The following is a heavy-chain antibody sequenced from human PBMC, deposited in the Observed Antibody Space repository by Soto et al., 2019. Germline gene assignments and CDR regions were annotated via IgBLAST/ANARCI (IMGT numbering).Heavy chain of an antibody. CDR1: GFTFSDYY. J-gene: IGHJ5*02. CDR3: ARDREGYYYDSSGYYYVPWFDP. V-gene: IGHV3-11*01. CDR2: ISSSGSTI. D-gene: IGHD3-22*01. Sequence: GGSLRLSCAASGFTFSDYYMSWIRQAPGKGLEWVSYISSSGSTIYYADSVKGRFTISRGNAKNSLYLQMNSLRAEDTAVYYCARDREGYYYDSSGYYYVPWFDPWGQGTLVTVSS.